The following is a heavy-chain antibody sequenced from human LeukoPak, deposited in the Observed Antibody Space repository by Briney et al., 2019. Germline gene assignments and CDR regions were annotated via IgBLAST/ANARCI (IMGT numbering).Heavy chain of an antibody. CDR1: GGSLSSGGYY. J-gene: IGHJ4*02. V-gene: IGHV4-31*03. D-gene: IGHD3-16*01. CDR2: IYYSGST. Sequence: SQTLSLTCTVSGGSLSSGGYYWRWLRQHPGTGLEWIGYIYYSGSTYYNPSLKSRVTISVDTSKNQFSLKLSSVTAADTAVYYCARGSRGDFDYWGQGTLVTVSS. CDR3: ARGSRGDFDY.